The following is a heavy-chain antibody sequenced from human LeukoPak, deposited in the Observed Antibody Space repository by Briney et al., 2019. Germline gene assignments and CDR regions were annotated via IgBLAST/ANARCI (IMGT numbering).Heavy chain of an antibody. CDR3: TTDLGTYYHGSQRLIPIDY. D-gene: IGHD3-10*01. CDR2: IKSKTDGETT. J-gene: IGHJ4*02. V-gene: IGHV3-15*01. Sequence: GGSLRLSCVDSGFTFTNAWISWVRQAPGKGLEWIGRIKSKTDGETTNYAEPVRGRFTISRDDSKSAVYLQMNSLKIEDTAVYYCTTDLGTYYHGSQRLIPIDYWGQGTLVTVSS. CDR1: GFTFTNAW.